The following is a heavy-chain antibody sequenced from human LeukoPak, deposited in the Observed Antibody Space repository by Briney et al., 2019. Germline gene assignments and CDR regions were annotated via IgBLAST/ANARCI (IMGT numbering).Heavy chain of an antibody. D-gene: IGHD3-16*02. CDR2: ISGSGGST. CDR3: AKVGDDYIWGSYPFDAFDI. V-gene: IGHV3-23*01. J-gene: IGHJ3*02. CDR1: GFTFSSYA. Sequence: PGGSLRLSCAASGFTFSSYAMSWVRQAPGKGLEWVSAISGSGGSTYYADSVEGRFTISRDNSKNTLYLQMNSLRAEDTAVYYCAKVGDDYIWGSYPFDAFDIWGQGTMVTVSS.